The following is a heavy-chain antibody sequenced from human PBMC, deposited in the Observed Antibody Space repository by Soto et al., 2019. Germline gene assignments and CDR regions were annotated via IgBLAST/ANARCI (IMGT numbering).Heavy chain of an antibody. CDR3: AKGELMVRGEFDY. J-gene: IGHJ4*02. D-gene: IGHD3-10*01. V-gene: IGHV3-23*01. CDR1: GFTFSSYA. Sequence: HPGGSLRLSCAASGFTFSSYAMSWVRQAPGKGLEWVSAISGSGGSKYYADYVKGRFTISRDNSKNTLYQQMNNQRAEDTAVYYCAKGELMVRGEFDYWGQGT. CDR2: ISGSGGSK.